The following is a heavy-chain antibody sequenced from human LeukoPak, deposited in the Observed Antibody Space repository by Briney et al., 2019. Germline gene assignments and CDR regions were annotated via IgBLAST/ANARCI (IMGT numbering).Heavy chain of an antibody. CDR2: ISYWRDNNHM. V-gene: IGHV3-11*06. CDR1: GFNLGDYY. J-gene: IGHJ4*02. D-gene: IGHD6-19*01. CDR3: VREQWYYFDY. Sequence: GGSLRLSCAVSGFNLGDYYISWIRQAPGKGLEWISYISYWRDNNHMKYADSVKGRFTISRDNAKNSIYLQMDNLRAEDTAVYYCVREQWYYFDYWGQGALVTVSS.